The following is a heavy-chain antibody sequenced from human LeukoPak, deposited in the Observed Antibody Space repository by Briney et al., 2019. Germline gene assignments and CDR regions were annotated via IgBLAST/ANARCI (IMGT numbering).Heavy chain of an antibody. D-gene: IGHD3-3*01. CDR1: GYTFTSYG. Sequence: ASVKVSCKASGYTFTSYGISWVRQAPGQGLEWMGWISAYNGNTNYAQKLQGRVTMTTDTSTSTAYMELRSLRSDDTAVYYCARGVTIFGVVEYYFDYWGQGTLVTVSS. J-gene: IGHJ4*02. V-gene: IGHV1-18*01. CDR3: ARGVTIFGVVEYYFDY. CDR2: ISAYNGNT.